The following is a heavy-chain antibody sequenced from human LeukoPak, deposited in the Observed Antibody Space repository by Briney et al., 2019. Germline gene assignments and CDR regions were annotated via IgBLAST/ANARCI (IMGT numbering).Heavy chain of an antibody. V-gene: IGHV5-10-1*01. J-gene: IGHJ4*02. Sequence: GESLKISCKGSGYSFTSYWISWVRQMPGKGLEWMGRIDPSDSYTNYSPSFQGHVTISADKSISTAYLQWSSLKASDTAMYYCASSGSGAAAQFDYWGQGTLVTVSS. CDR1: GYSFTSYW. D-gene: IGHD6-13*01. CDR2: IDPSDSYT. CDR3: ASSGSGAAAQFDY.